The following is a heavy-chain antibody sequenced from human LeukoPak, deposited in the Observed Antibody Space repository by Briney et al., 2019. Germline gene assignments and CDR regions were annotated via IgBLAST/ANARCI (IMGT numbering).Heavy chain of an antibody. V-gene: IGHV1-3*01. CDR2: INAGNGDA. CDR3: ARDKGTVGLDAFDI. J-gene: IGHJ3*02. Sequence: ASVKVSCKASGYTFTTYAIHWVRQAPGRSLEWMGRINAGNGDAKYSQNFHDRITITRDTSASTVYMELTSLRSEDTAVYYCARDKGTVGLDAFDIWGQETMVTVSS. D-gene: IGHD4-23*01. CDR1: GYTFTTYA.